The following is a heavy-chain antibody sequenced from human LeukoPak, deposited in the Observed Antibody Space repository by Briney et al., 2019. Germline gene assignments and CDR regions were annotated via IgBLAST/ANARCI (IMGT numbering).Heavy chain of an antibody. CDR2: IYYSGST. J-gene: IGHJ4*02. Sequence: SETLSLTCTVSGGSISSGGYYWSWIRQHPGKGLEWIGYIYYSGSTYYNPSLKSRVTISVDTSKNQFSLKLSSVTAADTAVYYCARAWYGYSSSWYYFDYWGQGTLVTVSS. D-gene: IGHD6-13*01. CDR3: ARAWYGYSSSWYYFDY. V-gene: IGHV4-31*03. CDR1: GGSISSGGYY.